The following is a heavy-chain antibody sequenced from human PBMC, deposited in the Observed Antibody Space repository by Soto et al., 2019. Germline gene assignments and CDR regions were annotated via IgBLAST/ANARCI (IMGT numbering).Heavy chain of an antibody. CDR2: ISSSGSTI. CDR3: AIGGRSSSWVYYYYMDV. Sequence: QVQLVESGGGLVKPGGSLRLSCAASGFTFSDYYMSWIRQAPGKGLEWVSYISSSGSTIYYADSVKGRFTISRDNDKTSLYLQMNSLSAEDTAVSYCAIGGRSSSWVYYYYMDVWGKGTTVTVSS. J-gene: IGHJ6*03. D-gene: IGHD6-13*01. CDR1: GFTFSDYY. V-gene: IGHV3-11*01.